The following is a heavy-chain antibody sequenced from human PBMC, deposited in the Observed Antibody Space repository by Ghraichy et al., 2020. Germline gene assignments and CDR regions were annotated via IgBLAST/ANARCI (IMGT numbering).Heavy chain of an antibody. CDR1: GFTFDNYD. J-gene: IGHJ4*01. V-gene: IGHV3-49*04. Sequence: GGSLRLSCTASGFTFDNYDMNWVRQAPGKGLEWVEVIRGKSYGGTKEYAASVKGRITIAKDESKDIDYLQMNSLKTDDTAVYDCTRAPLTSSGWYYFDYWGQGTLVTVSS. CDR2: IRGKSYGGTK. D-gene: IGHD6-19*01. CDR3: TRAPLTSSGWYYFDY.